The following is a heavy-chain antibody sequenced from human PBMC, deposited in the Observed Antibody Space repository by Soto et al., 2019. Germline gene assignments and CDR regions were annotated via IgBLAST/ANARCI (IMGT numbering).Heavy chain of an antibody. CDR2: IKSKTDGGTT. Sequence: GGSLRLSCVASGFTLSRYWMSWVRQAPGKGLEWVGRIKSKTDGGTTDYAAPVKGRFTISRDDSKNTLYLQMNSLKTEDTAVYYCTTDTPSSIAARPMGGMDVWGQGTTVTVSS. J-gene: IGHJ6*02. CDR1: GFTLSRYW. V-gene: IGHV3-15*01. D-gene: IGHD6-6*01. CDR3: TTDTPSSIAARPMGGMDV.